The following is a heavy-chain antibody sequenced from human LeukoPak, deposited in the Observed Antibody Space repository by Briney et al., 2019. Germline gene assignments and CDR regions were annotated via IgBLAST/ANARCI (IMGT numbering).Heavy chain of an antibody. Sequence: GGSLRLSCAASGFTFSNCWMSWVRQAPGKGLEWVANIKQDGSEKYYVNSVKGRFTISRDNAKNSLYLQMNSLRAEDTAIYYCAREDDWNYEDYWGQGTLVTVSS. CDR2: IKQDGSEK. D-gene: IGHD1-7*01. V-gene: IGHV3-7*01. J-gene: IGHJ4*02. CDR1: GFTFSNCW. CDR3: AREDDWNYEDY.